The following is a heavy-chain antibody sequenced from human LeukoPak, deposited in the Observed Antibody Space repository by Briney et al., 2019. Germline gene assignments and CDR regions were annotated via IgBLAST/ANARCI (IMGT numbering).Heavy chain of an antibody. CDR2: IYSGGST. CDR1: GFTVSSNY. J-gene: IGHJ6*03. V-gene: IGHV3-53*01. Sequence: GGSLRLSCAASGFTVSSNYMSWVRQAPGKGLEWVSVIYSGGSTYYADSVKGRFTISRDNSKNTLYLQMSSLRAEDTAVYYCARAPYYYMDVWGKGTTVTVSS. CDR3: ARAPYYYMDV.